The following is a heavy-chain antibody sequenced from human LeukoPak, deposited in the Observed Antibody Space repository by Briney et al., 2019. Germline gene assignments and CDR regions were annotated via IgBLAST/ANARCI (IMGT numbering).Heavy chain of an antibody. J-gene: IGHJ3*02. CDR1: GGSFSGYY. Sequence: SETLSLTCAVYGGSFSGYYWSWIRQPPGKGLEWIGEINHSGSTNYNPSLKSRVTISVDTSKNQFSLKLSSVTAADTAVYYCARGHLSIAVAGSDAFDIWGQGTVVTVSS. V-gene: IGHV4-34*01. CDR2: INHSGST. D-gene: IGHD6-19*01. CDR3: ARGHLSIAVAGSDAFDI.